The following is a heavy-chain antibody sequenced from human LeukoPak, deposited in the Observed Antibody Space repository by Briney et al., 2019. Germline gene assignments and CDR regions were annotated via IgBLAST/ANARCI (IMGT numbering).Heavy chain of an antibody. Sequence: PGGSLRLSCAASGFTFSGYAMHWVRQAPGKGLEWVALISYDGSNKYYADSVKGRFTISRDNSKNTLYLQMNSLRVEDTAVYYCARGPVRYCSGGSCLEALYYYYGMDVWGQGTTVTVSS. CDR2: ISYDGSNK. V-gene: IGHV3-30-3*01. J-gene: IGHJ6*02. CDR3: ARGPVRYCSGGSCLEALYYYYGMDV. CDR1: GFTFSGYA. D-gene: IGHD2-15*01.